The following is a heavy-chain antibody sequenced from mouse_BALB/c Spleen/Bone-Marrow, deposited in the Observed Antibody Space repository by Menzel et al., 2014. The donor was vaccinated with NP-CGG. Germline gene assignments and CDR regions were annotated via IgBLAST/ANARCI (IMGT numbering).Heavy chain of an antibody. D-gene: IGHD2-4*01. V-gene: IGHV5-17*02. J-gene: IGHJ4*01. CDR1: GFAFSSFG. CDR2: ISNGSCTI. CDR3: ARKGAMITHYYAMDY. Sequence: EVMLVESGGGLVQPGGSRKLSCAASGFAFSSFGMHWVRQAPEKGLEWVAYISNGSCTIYYADTVKGRFTISRDNPKNTLFLQMTSLRSEDTAMYYCARKGAMITHYYAMDYWGQGTSVTVSS.